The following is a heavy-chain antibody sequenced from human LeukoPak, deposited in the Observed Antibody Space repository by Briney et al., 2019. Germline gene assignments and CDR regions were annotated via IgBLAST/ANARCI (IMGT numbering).Heavy chain of an antibody. J-gene: IGHJ3*02. CDR3: ARNHNYYGSVSYYSGAFDI. Sequence: RASVKVSCKVSGYTLTELSIHWVRQAPGKGLEWMGGFDPEHGETIYAQKFQGRVTITRNTSISTAYMELSSLRSEDTAVYYCARNHNYYGSVSYYSGAFDIWGHGTMVTVSS. CDR1: GYTLTELS. V-gene: IGHV1-24*01. D-gene: IGHD3-10*01. CDR2: FDPEHGET.